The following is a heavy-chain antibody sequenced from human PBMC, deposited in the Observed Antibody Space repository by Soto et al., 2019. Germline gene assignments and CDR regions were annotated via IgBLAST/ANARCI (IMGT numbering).Heavy chain of an antibody. V-gene: IGHV4-39*01. CDR3: ARHTPAISISDH. CDR1: GGSISSSSYY. D-gene: IGHD2-15*01. Sequence: LSLTCTVSGGSISSSSYYWGWIRQPPGKGLEWIGSIYYSGSTYYNPFLKSRVTISVDTSKNQFSLKLSSVTAADTAVYYCARHTPAISISDHWGQGTLVTVSS. CDR2: IYYSGST. J-gene: IGHJ4*02.